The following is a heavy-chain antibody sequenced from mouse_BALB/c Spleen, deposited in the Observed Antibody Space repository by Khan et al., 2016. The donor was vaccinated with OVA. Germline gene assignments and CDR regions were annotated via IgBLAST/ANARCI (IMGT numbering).Heavy chain of an antibody. V-gene: IGHV1-7*01. CDR1: GYTFTTYW. J-gene: IGHJ2*01. Sequence: QVQLQQSGAELAKPGASVKMSCKASGYTFTTYWMHWVKQRPGQGLEWIGYINPTSGYTDYNEKFKDRATLSADKSSSTAYMQRSSLTSEDSAVYYCTRDRIDDWGQGTTLTVSS. CDR2: INPTSGYT. CDR3: TRDRIDD.